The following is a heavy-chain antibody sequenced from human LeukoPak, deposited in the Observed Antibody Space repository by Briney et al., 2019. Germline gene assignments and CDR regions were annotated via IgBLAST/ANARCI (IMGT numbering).Heavy chain of an antibody. D-gene: IGHD5-24*01. CDR2: ISTGTYI. CDR3: AKSGYNRFDY. CDR1: GFTFSRFE. V-gene: IGHV3-48*03. Sequence: GGSLRLSCVASGFTFSRFEMNWVRQAPGKGLEWISHISTGTYIAYTDSVKGRFTISRDNAKNSLYLQMNSLRAEDTAVYYCAKSGYNRFDYWGLGTLVTVSS. J-gene: IGHJ4*02.